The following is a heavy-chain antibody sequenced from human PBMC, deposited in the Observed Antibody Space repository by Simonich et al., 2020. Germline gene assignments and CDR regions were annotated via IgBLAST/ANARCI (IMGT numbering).Heavy chain of an antibody. D-gene: IGHD1-26*01. CDR2: MNPNSGNT. V-gene: IGHV1-8*03. CDR3: ARTYSGSYYYFDY. CDR1: GYTFTSYD. J-gene: IGHJ4*02. Sequence: QVQLVQSGAEVKKPGASVKVSCKASGYTFTSYDINWVRQATGQGLRWMGRMNPNSGNTGYAQKFQGRVTITRNTSISTAYMELSSLRSEDTAVYYCARTYSGSYYYFDYWGQGTLVTVSS.